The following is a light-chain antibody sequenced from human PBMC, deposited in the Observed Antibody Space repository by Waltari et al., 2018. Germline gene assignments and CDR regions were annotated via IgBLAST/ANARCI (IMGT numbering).Light chain of an antibody. J-gene: IGLJ2*01. CDR1: SSDVGAYNY. V-gene: IGLV2-8*01. CDR2: EVS. Sequence: QSALPQPPSASGSPGQSVTISCTGTSSDVGAYNYVSWYQQHPGKAPKLILYEVSKRPSGVPTRFSGSKSGNTASLTVSGLQAEDEADYSCSSYVGSNIVVFGGGTKLTVL. CDR3: SSYVGSNIVV.